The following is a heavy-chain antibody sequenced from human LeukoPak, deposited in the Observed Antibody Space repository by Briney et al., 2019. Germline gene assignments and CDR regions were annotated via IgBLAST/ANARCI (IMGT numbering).Heavy chain of an antibody. CDR3: ATAWVIFGVVIMNYYYYYMDV. CDR1: GYTLTELS. D-gene: IGHD3-3*01. J-gene: IGHJ6*03. Sequence: ASVKVSCKVSGYTLTELSMHWVRQAPGKGLEWMGGFDPEDGETIYAQKFQGRVTKTEDTSTDTAYMELSRLRSEDTAVYYCATAWVIFGVVIMNYYYYYMDVWGKGTTVTVSS. CDR2: FDPEDGET. V-gene: IGHV1-24*01.